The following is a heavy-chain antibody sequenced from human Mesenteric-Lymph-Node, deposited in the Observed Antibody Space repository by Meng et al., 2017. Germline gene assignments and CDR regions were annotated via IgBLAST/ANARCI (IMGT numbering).Heavy chain of an antibody. CDR2: IYSGGST. CDR3: VREQYESRGH. CDR1: GFTVSSNY. J-gene: IGHJ4*02. V-gene: IGHV3-53*02. Sequence: EVGLVETGGALIQPGGSLGLSCAAPGFTVSSNYMSWVRQAPGKGLEWVSVIYSGGSTYYADSVKGRFTISRDNSRNTLYLQMNSLRADDTAVDYCVREQYESRGHWGQGTLVTVSS. D-gene: IGHD3-22*01.